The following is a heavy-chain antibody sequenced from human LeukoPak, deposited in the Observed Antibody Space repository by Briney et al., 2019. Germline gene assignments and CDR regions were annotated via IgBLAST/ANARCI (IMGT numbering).Heavy chain of an antibody. D-gene: IGHD3-22*01. CDR2: ISSNGGST. Sequence: TGGSLRLSCAASGFTFSSYAMHWVRQAPGKGLEYVSAISSNGGSTYYADSVKGRFTISRDNSKNTLYLQMSSLRAEDTAVYYCVKVNDYYDSSGYYYFDYWGQGTLVTVSS. V-gene: IGHV3-64D*06. CDR1: GFTFSSYA. CDR3: VKVNDYYDSSGYYYFDY. J-gene: IGHJ4*02.